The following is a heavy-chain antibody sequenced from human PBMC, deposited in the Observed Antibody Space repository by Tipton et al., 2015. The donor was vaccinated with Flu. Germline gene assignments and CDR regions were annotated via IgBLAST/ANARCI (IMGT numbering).Heavy chain of an antibody. Sequence: GEALTSYYWSWIRQPPGKGLEWLGQIYYSGTTNYNPSLKSRVTISLDKSKNQFSLKLNSMTAADTAVYYCARDHYDLRGEYFYEGMDVWGQGTTVTVSS. CDR1: GEALTSYY. V-gene: IGHV4-59*08. CDR3: ARDHYDLRGEYFYEGMDV. D-gene: IGHD3-16*01. J-gene: IGHJ6*02. CDR2: IYYSGTT.